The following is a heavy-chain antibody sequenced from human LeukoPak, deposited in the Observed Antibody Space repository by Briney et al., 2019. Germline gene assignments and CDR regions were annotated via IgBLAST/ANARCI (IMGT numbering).Heavy chain of an antibody. D-gene: IGHD3-16*01. J-gene: IGHJ4*02. CDR2: LSGSGGNT. CDR1: GFTFSNYA. CDR3: ATEKGDSPDY. V-gene: IGHV3-23*01. Sequence: GGSLRLSCAASGFTFSNYAMAWVRQAPRKGLEWVSGLSGSGGNTFYAGSVKGRFTISRDNPKNTLYLQMSSLRAEDTAVYYCATEKGDSPDYWGQGTLVTVSS.